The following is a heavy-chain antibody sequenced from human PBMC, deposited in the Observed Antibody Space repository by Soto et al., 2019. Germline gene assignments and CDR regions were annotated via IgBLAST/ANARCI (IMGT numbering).Heavy chain of an antibody. CDR2: ISYDGNNK. V-gene: IGHV3-30-3*01. J-gene: IGHJ6*02. CDR1: GFNFSSYA. Sequence: QVRLVESGGGVVQPGRSLRLSCAASGFNFSSYAMYWVRQAPGKGLEWVAVISYDGNNKYYADSVKGRFTISRDNSKNTLYLQMNSVRAEDMAVYYCARAGCDGGSCYTLVGLRYGMDVWGQGTTVTVS. CDR3: ARAGCDGGSCYTLVGLRYGMDV. D-gene: IGHD2-15*01.